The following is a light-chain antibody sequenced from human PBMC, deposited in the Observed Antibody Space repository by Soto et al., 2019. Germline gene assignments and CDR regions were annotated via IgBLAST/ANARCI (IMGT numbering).Light chain of an antibody. CDR3: ASYTSRSTLV. Sequence: QSALTQPASVSGSPGQSITISSTGSSSDVGGYDFVSWYQHHPGKAPRLMIFDVSNRPSAVSNRFSGSKSGNTASLTISGLQAEDEGDYYCASYTSRSTLVFGTGTKVTVL. CDR2: DVS. V-gene: IGLV2-14*03. J-gene: IGLJ1*01. CDR1: SSDVGGYDF.